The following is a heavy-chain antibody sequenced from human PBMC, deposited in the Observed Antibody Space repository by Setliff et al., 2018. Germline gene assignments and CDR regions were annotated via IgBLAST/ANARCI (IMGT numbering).Heavy chain of an antibody. CDR1: GGTFSSYA. D-gene: IGHD4-17*01. CDR3: ATDYGDYGGDY. V-gene: IGHV1-69*05. J-gene: IGHJ4*02. CDR2: IIPIFGTA. Sequence: SVKVSCKASGGTFSSYAISWVRQAPGQGLEWRGGIIPIFGTANYAQKFQGRVTITTDESTSTAYMELSSLRSEDTAVYYCATDYGDYGGDYWGQGTLVTVSS.